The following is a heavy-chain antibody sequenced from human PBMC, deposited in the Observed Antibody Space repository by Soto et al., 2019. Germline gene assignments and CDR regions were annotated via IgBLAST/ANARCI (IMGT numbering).Heavy chain of an antibody. CDR2: ISGSGGST. J-gene: IGHJ4*02. CDR3: AKDREYGDFFDY. V-gene: IGHV3-23*01. D-gene: IGHD4-17*01. Sequence: EVQLLESGGGLVQPVGSLRLSCAASGFTFSSYAMSWVRQAPGKGLEWVSAISGSGGSTYYADSVKGRFTISRDNSKNTLYLKMNSLRAEDTAVYYCAKDREYGDFFDYWGQGPLVTVSS. CDR1: GFTFSSYA.